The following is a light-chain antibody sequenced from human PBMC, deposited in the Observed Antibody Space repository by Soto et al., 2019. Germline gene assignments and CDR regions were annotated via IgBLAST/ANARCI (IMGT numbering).Light chain of an antibody. Sequence: SVLTQPASVSGSPGQSITISCTGTSSDVGGYNYVCWYKQHPGKAPQLMIYEVTNRPSGVSDRFSGSKSGNTASLTISGLQAEDEADYYCSSYTSSSTLYVFGTGTKVT. V-gene: IGLV2-14*01. CDR1: SSDVGGYNY. CDR2: EVT. CDR3: SSYTSSSTLYV. J-gene: IGLJ1*01.